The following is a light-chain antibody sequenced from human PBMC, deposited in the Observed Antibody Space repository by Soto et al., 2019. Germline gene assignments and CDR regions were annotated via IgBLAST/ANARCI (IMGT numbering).Light chain of an antibody. V-gene: IGKV3-20*01. Sequence: ETVLTQSPGTLSLSAGERATLSCRTSQSVSSNYLAWYQQKPGQAPRLLIHGASTRATGIPDRFSGSGSGTDFTLTISRLEPEDLAVYYCQQYGTSFWTFGQGTKVEIK. CDR1: QSVSSNY. CDR2: GAS. CDR3: QQYGTSFWT. J-gene: IGKJ1*01.